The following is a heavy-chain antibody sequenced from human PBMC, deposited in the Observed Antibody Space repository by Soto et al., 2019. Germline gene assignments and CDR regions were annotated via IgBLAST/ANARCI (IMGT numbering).Heavy chain of an antibody. Sequence: GVSLRLSCAASGFTFSSYEMSWVRQAPGKGLEWVSYISSSGSTIYYADSVKGRFTISRDNAKNSLYLQMNSLRAEDTAVYYCARRNSRWYSRPPNDAFDIWGHSTMVTVSS. CDR2: ISSSGSTI. CDR3: ARRNSRWYSRPPNDAFDI. J-gene: IGHJ3*02. V-gene: IGHV3-48*03. CDR1: GFTFSSYE. D-gene: IGHD6-13*01.